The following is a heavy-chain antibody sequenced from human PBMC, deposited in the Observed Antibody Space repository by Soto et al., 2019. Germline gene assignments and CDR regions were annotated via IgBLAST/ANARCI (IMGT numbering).Heavy chain of an antibody. J-gene: IGHJ6*03. CDR3: ARELAIFGVVISGYYYMDV. D-gene: IGHD3-3*01. CDR2: IIPILGIA. V-gene: IGHV1-69*04. Sequence: QAPGQGLEWMGRIIPILGIANYAQKFRGRVTITADKSTSTAYMELSSLRSEDTAVYYCARELAIFGVVISGYYYMDVWGKGTTVTVSS.